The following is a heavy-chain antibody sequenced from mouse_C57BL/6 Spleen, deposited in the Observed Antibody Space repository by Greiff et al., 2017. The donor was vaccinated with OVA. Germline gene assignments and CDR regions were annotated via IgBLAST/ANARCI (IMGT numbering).Heavy chain of an antibody. CDR1: GFTFTDYY. CDR3: ARGDLLDY. J-gene: IGHJ2*01. Sequence: EVKLMESGGGLVQPGGSLSLSCAASGFTFTDYYMSWVRQPPGKALEWLGFIRNKANGYTTEYSASVKGRFTISRDNSQSILYLQMNALRAEDSATYYCARGDLLDYWGQGTTLTVSS. V-gene: IGHV7-3*01. CDR2: IRNKANGYTT.